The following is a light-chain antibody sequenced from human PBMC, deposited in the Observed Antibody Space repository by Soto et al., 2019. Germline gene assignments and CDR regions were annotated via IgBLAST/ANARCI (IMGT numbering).Light chain of an antibody. V-gene: IGKV3-20*01. CDR2: GVS. CDR3: QQYIDPCRT. CDR1: QTVNRNY. J-gene: IGKJ1*01. Sequence: EIILTQSPGTLALSPGDGATLSCRASQTVNRNYLAWYHQRPGQPPRRLIYGVSNRASGVPYRFSGDGSGTEFTLTIGRLDQNDFGVCYCQQYIDPCRTFGQGTRVEVK.